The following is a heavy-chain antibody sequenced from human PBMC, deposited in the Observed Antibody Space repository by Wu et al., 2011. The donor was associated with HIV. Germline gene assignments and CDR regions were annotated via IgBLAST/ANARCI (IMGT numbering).Heavy chain of an antibody. D-gene: IGHD6-13*01. V-gene: IGHV1-69*01. Sequence: QVQLVQSGAEVKKPGSSVKVSCKASGGTFSSHAISWVRQATGQGLEWMGWMNPNSGNTGFAQKFQGRVTITTDESTSTAYMELSSLRSEDTAVYYCAVGSSWLNWFDPWGQGTLVTVSS. CDR1: GGTFSSHA. CDR3: AVGSSWLNWFDP. CDR2: MNPNSGNT. J-gene: IGHJ5*02.